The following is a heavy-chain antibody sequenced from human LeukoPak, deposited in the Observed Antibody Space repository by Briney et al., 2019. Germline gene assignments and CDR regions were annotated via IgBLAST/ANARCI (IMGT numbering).Heavy chain of an antibody. CDR1: GCSMNSYY. CDR2: IYYSGST. CDR3: ARHAWLQPFDY. V-gene: IGHV4-59*08. Sequence: SETLSLTCSVSGCSMNSYYWSWIRQSPGKGLEWIGYIYYSGSTNYNPSLKSRVTISVDTSKNQFSLKLSSVTAADTAVYYCARHAWLQPFDYWGQGTLVTVSS. J-gene: IGHJ4*02. D-gene: IGHD3-9*01.